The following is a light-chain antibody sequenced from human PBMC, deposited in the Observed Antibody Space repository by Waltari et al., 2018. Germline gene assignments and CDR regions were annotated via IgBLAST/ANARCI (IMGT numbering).Light chain of an antibody. J-gene: IGKJ4*01. CDR1: QSISSY. V-gene: IGKV1-39*01. CDR3: QQRST. Sequence: DIQMTQSPSSLSASVGDRVTITCRASQSISSYLNWYQQKPGKAPKLLIYAASSLQSGVPSRFSGSGSGTDFTLTISSLQPEDFATYYWQQRSTFGGGTKVEIK. CDR2: AAS.